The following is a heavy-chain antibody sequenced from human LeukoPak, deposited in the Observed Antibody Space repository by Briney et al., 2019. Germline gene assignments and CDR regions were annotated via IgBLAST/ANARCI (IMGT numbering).Heavy chain of an antibody. CDR1: GLTFSDYY. D-gene: IGHD6-13*01. J-gene: IGHJ4*02. Sequence: KPGGSLRLSCAASGLTFSDYYMSWIRQAPGKGLEWVSCISSSYTNYADSVKGRFTISRDNAKNSLYLQMNSLRAEDTAMYYCARAGSNWQFDYWGQGTLVTVSS. CDR3: ARAGSNWQFDY. CDR2: ISSSYT. V-gene: IGHV3-11*05.